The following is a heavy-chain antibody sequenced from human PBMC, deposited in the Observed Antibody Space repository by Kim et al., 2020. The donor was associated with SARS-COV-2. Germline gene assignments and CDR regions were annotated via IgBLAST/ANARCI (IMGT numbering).Heavy chain of an antibody. D-gene: IGHD3-16*01. Sequence: SETLSLTCTVSGGSISSGGYYWSWIRQHPGKGLEWIGYIYYSGSTYYNPSLKSRVTISVDTSKNQFSLKLSSVTAADTAVYYCARTNYVWGSYRSNWFDPWGQGTLVTVSS. J-gene: IGHJ5*02. CDR3: ARTNYVWGSYRSNWFDP. CDR1: GGSISSGGYY. CDR2: IYYSGST. V-gene: IGHV4-31*03.